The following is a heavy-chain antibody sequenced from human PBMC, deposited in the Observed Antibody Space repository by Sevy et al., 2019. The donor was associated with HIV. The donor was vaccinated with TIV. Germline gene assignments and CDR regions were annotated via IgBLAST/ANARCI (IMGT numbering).Heavy chain of an antibody. Sequence: GGSLRLSCAASGFTFNTYAMSWVRQAPGKGLVWVSAISGTGGSTYYTDSVKGRFTISRDNSKNTLYLQMNSLRAEHTAVYYCAKGRSSSSTYNFDYWGQGTLVTVSS. D-gene: IGHD6-6*01. CDR3: AKGRSSSSTYNFDY. V-gene: IGHV3-23*01. CDR1: GFTFNTYA. J-gene: IGHJ4*02. CDR2: ISGTGGST.